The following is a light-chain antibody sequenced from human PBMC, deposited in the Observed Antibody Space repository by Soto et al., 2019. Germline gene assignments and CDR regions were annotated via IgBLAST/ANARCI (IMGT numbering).Light chain of an antibody. CDR2: DTR. Sequence: QAVVTQEPSLTVSPGGTVTLTCGSSTGAVTSGHYPYWFQQKPGQAPRTLIYDTRNKHSWPPARFAGALLGGKAALTLSGAQPEDEAESYCLLSYSAARRGGFGTGTKRTVL. CDR3: LLSYSAARRGG. CDR1: TGAVTSGHY. J-gene: IGLJ1*01. V-gene: IGLV7-46*01.